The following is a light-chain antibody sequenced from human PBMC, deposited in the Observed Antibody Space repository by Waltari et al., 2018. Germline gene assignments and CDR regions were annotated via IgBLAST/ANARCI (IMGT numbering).Light chain of an antibody. CDR1: QSISNN. V-gene: IGKV3-15*01. CDR3: QQYNTWPPST. J-gene: IGKJ2*02. CDR2: GAS. Sequence: ERATLSCRASQSISNNLAWYQHKPGQPPRLLISGASTRATGVPARFSGSGSGTEFTLTISSLQSEDSAIYFCQQYNTWPPSTFGQGTKLEIK.